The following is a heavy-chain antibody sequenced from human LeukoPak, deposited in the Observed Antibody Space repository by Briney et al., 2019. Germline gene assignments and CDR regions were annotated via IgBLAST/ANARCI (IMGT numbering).Heavy chain of an antibody. D-gene: IGHD2-2*01. V-gene: IGHV3-23*01. J-gene: IGHJ2*01. CDR1: GFTFSDYA. CDR2: ITGSATGA. CDR3: ANGYCSGTNCSPRRNL. Sequence: GGSLRLSCAASGFTFSDYAMNWVRQAPGKGLEWVSGITGSATGAYYADSVKGRFTISRDNSKNTLFLQMNSLRAEDTAVYYCANGYCSGTNCSPRRNLWGRGTLVTVSS.